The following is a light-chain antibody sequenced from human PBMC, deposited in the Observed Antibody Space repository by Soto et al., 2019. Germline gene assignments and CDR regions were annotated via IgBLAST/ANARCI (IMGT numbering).Light chain of an antibody. V-gene: IGKV3-11*01. CDR2: GAS. Sequence: EIVMTQSPATLSVSPGERASLSCRASQSVGTNLVWYQHKPGQAPRPLIYGASIRATGIPARFSGSGSGTDFTLTISSLEPEDFAIYYCQQRSNWPKTFGHGTKVDIK. CDR1: QSVGTN. J-gene: IGKJ1*01. CDR3: QQRSNWPKT.